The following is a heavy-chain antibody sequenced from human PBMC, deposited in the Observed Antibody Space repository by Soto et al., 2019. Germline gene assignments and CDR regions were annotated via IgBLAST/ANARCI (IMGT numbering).Heavy chain of an antibody. D-gene: IGHD2-15*01. CDR2: IGGSDGAT. CDR3: AKSRSVAATHFADFNY. Sequence: EEQLLESGGGLVQPGGSLRLSCAASGFTFSIYAMSWVRQAPGKGLEWVSGIGGSDGATYYADSVKGRFTISRDNSKNTLYLQMNSLRAEDTAIYYCAKSRSVAATHFADFNYWGQGTLVTVSS. CDR1: GFTFSIYA. J-gene: IGHJ4*02. V-gene: IGHV3-23*01.